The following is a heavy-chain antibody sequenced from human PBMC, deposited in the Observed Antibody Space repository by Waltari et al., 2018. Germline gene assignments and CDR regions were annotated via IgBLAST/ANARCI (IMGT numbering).Heavy chain of an antibody. CDR3: AREGDPVLWGLYYYYYGMDV. CDR2: IYTSGST. V-gene: IGHV4-4*07. J-gene: IGHJ6*02. Sequence: QVQLQESGPGLVKPSETLSLTCTVSGGSISSYYWSWIRQHAGKGLEWIGRIYTSGSTNYTPSLKSRVTMSVDTSKNQFSLKLSSVTAADTAVYYCAREGDPVLWGLYYYYYGMDVWGQGTTVTVSS. CDR1: GGSISSYY. D-gene: IGHD3-16*01.